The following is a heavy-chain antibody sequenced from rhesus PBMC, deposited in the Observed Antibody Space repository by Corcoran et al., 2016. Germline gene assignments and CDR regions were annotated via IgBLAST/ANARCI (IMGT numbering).Heavy chain of an antibody. D-gene: IGHD1-26*01. J-gene: IGHJ6*01. CDR1: GFSFSDYY. V-gene: IGHV3S18*01. Sequence: EVQLVESGGGLAKSGGSLRLSCAASGFSFSDYYMYWVRQAPGKGREWVSGISYTGGSTYDAESVKGRFTISRENAKNTLYLQMDSLRAEDTAVYYCARDSITGTTRYGLDSWGQGVVVTVSS. CDR2: ISYTGGST. CDR3: ARDSITGTTRYGLDS.